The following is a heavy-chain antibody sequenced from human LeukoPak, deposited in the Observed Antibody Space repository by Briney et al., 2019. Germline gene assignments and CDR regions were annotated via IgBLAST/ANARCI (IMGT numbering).Heavy chain of an antibody. CDR3: AKVAPYCSSTSCYFDAFDI. V-gene: IGHV3-23*01. D-gene: IGHD2-2*01. CDR1: GFTFSSYA. CDR2: ISGSGGST. J-gene: IGHJ3*02. Sequence: GGSLRLSCAASGFTFSSYAMSWVRQAPGKGLERVSAISGSGGSTYYADSVKGRFTISRDNSKNTLYLQMNSLRAEDTAVYYCAKVAPYCSSTSCYFDAFDIWGQGTMVTVSS.